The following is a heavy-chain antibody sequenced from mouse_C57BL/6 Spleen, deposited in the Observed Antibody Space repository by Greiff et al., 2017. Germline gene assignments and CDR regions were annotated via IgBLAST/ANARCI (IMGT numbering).Heavy chain of an antibody. J-gene: IGHJ3*01. Sequence: QVQLQQPGAELVRPGSSVKLSCKASGYTFTSYWMDWVKQRPGQGLEWIGNIYPSDSETHYNQKFKDKATLTVDKSASTAYMQLSSLTSEDSAVYYGAREYGNLFAYWGQGTLVTVSA. V-gene: IGHV1-61*01. D-gene: IGHD2-10*02. CDR1: GYTFTSYW. CDR2: IYPSDSET. CDR3: AREYGNLFAY.